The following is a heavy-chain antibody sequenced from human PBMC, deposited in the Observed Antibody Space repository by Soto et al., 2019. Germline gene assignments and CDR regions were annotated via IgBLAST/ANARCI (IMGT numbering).Heavy chain of an antibody. Sequence: SQTLSLTCAISGDSVSSNSAAWNWIRQSPSRGLEWLGRTYYSSKWYNDYAVSVKSRITINPDTSKNQFSLQLNSVTPEDTAVYYCARDRGYCSSTSCYEPYYYYYYMDVWGKGTTVTVSS. V-gene: IGHV6-1*01. CDR2: TYYSSKWYN. J-gene: IGHJ6*03. CDR1: GDSVSSNSAA. CDR3: ARDRGYCSSTSCYEPYYYYYYMDV. D-gene: IGHD2-2*01.